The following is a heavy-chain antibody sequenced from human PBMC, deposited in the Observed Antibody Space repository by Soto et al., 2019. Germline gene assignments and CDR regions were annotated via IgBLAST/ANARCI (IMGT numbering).Heavy chain of an antibody. CDR3: AREGLAAGYYYYYGMDV. D-gene: IGHD6-13*01. CDR1: GFTFSSYA. CDR2: ISYDGSNK. V-gene: IGHV3-30-3*01. J-gene: IGHJ6*02. Sequence: QVQLVESGGGVVQPGRSLRLSCAASGFTFSSYAMHWVRQAPGKGLEWVAVISYDGSNKYYADSVKGRFTISRDNSKNTLYLQMNSLRAEDTAVYYCAREGLAAGYYYYYGMDVWGQGTTVTVSS.